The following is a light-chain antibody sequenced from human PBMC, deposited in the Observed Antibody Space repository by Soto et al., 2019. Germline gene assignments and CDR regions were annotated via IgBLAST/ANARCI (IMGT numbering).Light chain of an antibody. V-gene: IGLV2-8*01. CDR1: SSDVGGYNY. J-gene: IGLJ2*01. CDR2: EVS. Sequence: ALTQPPSASGSPGQSVTISCTGTSSDVGGYNYVSWYQQHPGKAPKLMIYEVSKRPSGVPDRFSGSKSGNTASLTVSGLQAEDEADYYCSSYAGSNRIVVFGGGTKLTVL. CDR3: SSYAGSNRIVV.